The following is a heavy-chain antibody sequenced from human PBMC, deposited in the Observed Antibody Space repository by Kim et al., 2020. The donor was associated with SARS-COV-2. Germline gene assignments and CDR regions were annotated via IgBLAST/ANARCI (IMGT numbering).Heavy chain of an antibody. Sequence: SETLSLTCAVYGGSFSGYYWSWIRQPPGKGLEWIGEINHSGSTNYNPSLKSRVTISVDTSKNQFSLKLSSVTAADTAVYYCSRGYYYGSGSYYNGLFYWGPRT. CDR3: SRGYYYGSGSYYNGLFY. V-gene: IGHV4-34*01. J-gene: IGHJ4*02. CDR1: GGSFSGYY. D-gene: IGHD3-10*01. CDR2: INHSGST.